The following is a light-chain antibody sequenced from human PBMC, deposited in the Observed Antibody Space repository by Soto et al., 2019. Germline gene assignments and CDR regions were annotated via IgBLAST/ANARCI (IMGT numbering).Light chain of an antibody. CDR3: QQYGSSPTWT. J-gene: IGKJ1*01. CDR2: GAS. Sequence: EIVLTQSPGTLCLSPVERDTLXCTASQSASSSYLAWYQQKPGQAPRLLIYGASSRATGIPDRFSGSGSGTDFTLTISRLEPEDFAVYYCQQYGSSPTWTFGQGTKVDIK. V-gene: IGKV3-20*01. CDR1: QSASSSY.